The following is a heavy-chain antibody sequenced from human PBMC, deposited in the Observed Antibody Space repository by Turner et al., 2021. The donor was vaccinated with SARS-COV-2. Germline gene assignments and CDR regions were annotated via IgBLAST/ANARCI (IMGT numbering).Heavy chain of an antibody. J-gene: IGHJ5*02. V-gene: IGHV4-39*01. CDR3: ARRSEGYYGSGSHWFDP. D-gene: IGHD3-10*01. CDR1: GGPISSIPYY. Sequence: QLQLQASAPGQAKPSETLSLTCTVPGGPISSIPYYWGWIRQPPGKGVEWIGRIYYSGGTYYNPSLKGRVTMSVDTSKNQFSLKLSSVTAADTAVYYCARRSEGYYGSGSHWFDPWGQGTLVTVSS. CDR2: IYYSGGT.